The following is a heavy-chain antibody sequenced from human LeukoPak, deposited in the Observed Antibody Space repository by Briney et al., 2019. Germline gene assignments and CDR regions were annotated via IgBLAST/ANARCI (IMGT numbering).Heavy chain of an antibody. CDR3: ARGDRNGWYFDH. D-gene: IGHD6-19*01. CDR2: ISGSGGST. CDR1: GFTFSSYA. J-gene: IGHJ4*02. V-gene: IGHV3-23*01. Sequence: GGSLRLSCAASGFTFSSYAMSWVRQAPGKGLEWVSAISGSGGSTYYADSVKGRFTISRDSAKNSLYLQMNSLRDEDTALYYCARGDRNGWYFDHWGREPWSPSPQ.